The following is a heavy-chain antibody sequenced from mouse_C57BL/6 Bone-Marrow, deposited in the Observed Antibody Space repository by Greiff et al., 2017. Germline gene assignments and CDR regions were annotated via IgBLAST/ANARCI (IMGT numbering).Heavy chain of an antibody. CDR3: AKGYISWFAY. CDR2: ISSGSSTI. Sequence: EVMLVESGGGLVKPGGSLKLSCAASGFTFRDYGMHWVRQAPEKGLEWVAYISSGSSTIYYADTVKGPFTISRDNAKNTLFLQMTSLRSEDTAMYYCAKGYISWFAYWGQGTLVTVSA. J-gene: IGHJ3*01. D-gene: IGHD3-1*01. V-gene: IGHV5-17*01. CDR1: GFTFRDYG.